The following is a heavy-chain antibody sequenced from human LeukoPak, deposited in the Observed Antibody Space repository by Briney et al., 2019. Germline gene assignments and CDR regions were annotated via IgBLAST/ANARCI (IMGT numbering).Heavy chain of an antibody. CDR1: GFTFDDYA. CDR2: ISWNSGSI. D-gene: IGHD3-3*01. CDR3: AKETIRFLDY. V-gene: IGHV3-9*01. Sequence: GGSLRLSCAASGFTFDDYAMHWVRQAPGKGLEWVSGISWNSGSIGYADSVKGRFTISRDNAKNSLYLQMNSLRAEDTALYYCAKETIRFLDYWGQGTLVTVSS. J-gene: IGHJ4*02.